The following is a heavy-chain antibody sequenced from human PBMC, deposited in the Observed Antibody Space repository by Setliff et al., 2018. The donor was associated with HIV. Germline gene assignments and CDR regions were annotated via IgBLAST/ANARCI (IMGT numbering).Heavy chain of an antibody. CDR1: GYTFTSYD. D-gene: IGHD2-15*01. CDR2: MNHNSGNT. V-gene: IGHV1-8*02. CDR3: AKPFGSDGSRQLDS. Sequence: ASVKVSCKTSGYTFTSYDINWVRQATGQGLEWMGWMNHNSGNTGYAQKFQGRVTMTRNTSISTAYMELSSLRSDDTAIYYCAKPFGSDGSRQLDSWGQGTLVTVSS. J-gene: IGHJ4*02.